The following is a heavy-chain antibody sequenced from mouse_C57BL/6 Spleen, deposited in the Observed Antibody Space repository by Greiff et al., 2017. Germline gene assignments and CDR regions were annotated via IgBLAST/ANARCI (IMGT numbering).Heavy chain of an antibody. J-gene: IGHJ2*01. V-gene: IGHV5-9-1*02. CDR3: TRDQGYYGNFYFDD. CDR2: ISSCGDYI. D-gene: IGHD2-1*01. CDR1: GFTFSSYA. Sequence: EVKLVESGEGLVKPGGSLKLSCAASGFTFSSYAMSWVRQTPEKRLEWVAYISSCGDYIYYAGNVKGRFTISRDNARNTLYLQMSSLKSEDTAMYYCTRDQGYYGNFYFDDWGQGTTLTVSS.